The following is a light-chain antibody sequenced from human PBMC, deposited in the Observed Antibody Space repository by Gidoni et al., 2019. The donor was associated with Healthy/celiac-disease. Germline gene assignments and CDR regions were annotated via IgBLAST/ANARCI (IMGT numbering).Light chain of an antibody. CDR1: KLGDKY. CDR2: QDS. V-gene: IGLV3-1*01. J-gene: IGLJ1*01. Sequence: SYELTQPPSVSVSPGQTASITCPGDKLGDKYACWYQQKPGQSPVLVIYQDSKRPSGIPERFSGSNSGNTANLTISGTQAMDEADYYCQAWDSSTPYVFGTGTKVTVL. CDR3: QAWDSSTPYV.